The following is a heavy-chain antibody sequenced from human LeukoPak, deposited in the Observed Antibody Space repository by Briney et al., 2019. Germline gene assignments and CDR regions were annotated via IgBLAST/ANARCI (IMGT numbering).Heavy chain of an antibody. CDR3: ARVPRLFCSSTSCYGSGFDY. CDR2: ISSNSRYI. D-gene: IGHD2-2*01. Sequence: GGSLRLSCAASGFTFSSYSMNWVRQAPGKGLEWVSSISSNSRYISYADSVKGRFTISRDNAKHSLYLQMNSLRAEDTAVYYRARVPRLFCSSTSCYGSGFDYWGQGTLVTVSS. J-gene: IGHJ4*02. CDR1: GFTFSSYS. V-gene: IGHV3-21*01.